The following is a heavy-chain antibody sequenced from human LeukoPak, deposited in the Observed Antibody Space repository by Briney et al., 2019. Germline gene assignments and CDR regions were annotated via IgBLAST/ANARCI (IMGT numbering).Heavy chain of an antibody. V-gene: IGHV1-46*01. CDR1: GYSFTSYY. D-gene: IGHD5-24*01. Sequence: ASVKVSCKASGYSFTSYYMHWVRQAPGQGLEWMGIINPSGGSTSYAQKFQGRVTMTRDTSTSTVYMELSSLRSEDTAVYYCARDLIEMATIPISYYYYYMDVWGKGTTATISS. CDR2: INPSGGST. CDR3: ARDLIEMATIPISYYYYYMDV. J-gene: IGHJ6*03.